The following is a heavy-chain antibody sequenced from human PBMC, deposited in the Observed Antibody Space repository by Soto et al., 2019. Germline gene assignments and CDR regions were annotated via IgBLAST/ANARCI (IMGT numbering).Heavy chain of an antibody. V-gene: IGHV1-69*13. CDR3: ARDPRNLKRAYYYYGMDV. J-gene: IGHJ6*02. Sequence: PVKVSCKASGGTFSSYAISWVRQAPGQGLEWMGGIIPIFGTANYAQKFQGRVTITADESTSTAYMELSSLRSEDTAVYYCARDPRNLKRAYYYYGMDVWGQGTTVTVS. CDR2: IIPIFGTA. D-gene: IGHD1-1*01. CDR1: GGTFSSYA.